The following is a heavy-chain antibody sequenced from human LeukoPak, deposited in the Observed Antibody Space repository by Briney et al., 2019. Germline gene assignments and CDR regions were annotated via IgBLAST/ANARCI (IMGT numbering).Heavy chain of an antibody. D-gene: IGHD1-20*01. J-gene: IGHJ4*02. V-gene: IGHV3-30-3*01. CDR3: ARGGEITGTPPLYFDY. CDR2: ISYDGSNK. CDR1: GFTFSSYA. Sequence: PGGSLRLSCAASGFTFSSYAMHWVRQAPGKGLEWVAVISYDGSNKYYADSVKGRFTISRDNSKNTLYLQMNSLRAEDTAVYYCARGGEITGTPPLYFDYWGQGTLVTVSS.